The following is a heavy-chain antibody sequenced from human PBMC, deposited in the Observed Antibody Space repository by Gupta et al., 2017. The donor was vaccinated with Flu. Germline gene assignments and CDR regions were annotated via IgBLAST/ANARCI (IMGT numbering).Heavy chain of an antibody. CDR2: IRNNGRIT. V-gene: IGHV3-11*01. J-gene: IGHJ6*03. CDR1: LTLSDYY. D-gene: IGHD4-17*01. Sequence: LTLSDYYMAWISQAPGKGLEWVSYIRNNGRITYHEPSVKGRCTISRDDAKNSLFLQMNTLRAEDTGVYYWARRHTVGDHQDYYMDVGGKGTTVTVSS. CDR3: ARRHTVGDHQDYYMDV.